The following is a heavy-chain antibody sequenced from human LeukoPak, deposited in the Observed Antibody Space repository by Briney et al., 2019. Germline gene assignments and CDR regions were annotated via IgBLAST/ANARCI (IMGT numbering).Heavy chain of an antibody. CDR1: GGSFSGYY. V-gene: IGHV4-34*01. CDR3: ARDLQLWTTRDTRGGAQVGY. Sequence: SETLSLTCAVYGGSFSGYYWSWIRQPPGKGLEWIGEINHSGSTNYNPSLKSRVTISVDTSKNQFSLKLSSVTAADTAVYYCARDLQLWTTRDTRGGAQVGYWGQGTLVTVSS. CDR2: INHSGST. J-gene: IGHJ4*02. D-gene: IGHD5-18*01.